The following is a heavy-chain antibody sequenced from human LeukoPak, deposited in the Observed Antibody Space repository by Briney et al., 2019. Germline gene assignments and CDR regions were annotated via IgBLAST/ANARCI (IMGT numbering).Heavy chain of an antibody. CDR2: ISSSSSYI. CDR1: GFTFSSYS. D-gene: IGHD2-2*01. Sequence: PGGSLRLSCAASGFTFSSYSMNWVRQAPGKGLEWVSSISSSSSYIYYADSVKGRLTISRNNAKNSLYLQMNSLRAEDTAVYYCAREWKDIVVVPAALGPWGQGTLVTVSS. J-gene: IGHJ5*02. V-gene: IGHV3-21*01. CDR3: AREWKDIVVVPAALGP.